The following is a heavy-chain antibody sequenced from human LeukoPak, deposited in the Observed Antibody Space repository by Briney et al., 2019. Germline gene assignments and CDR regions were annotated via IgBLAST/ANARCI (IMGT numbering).Heavy chain of an antibody. CDR2: ISWNSGSI. CDR1: GFTFDDYA. CDR3: AKAPTRQLVRYYFDY. D-gene: IGHD6-13*01. V-gene: IGHV3-9*01. Sequence: GRSLRLSCAASGFTFDDYAMHWVRQAPGKGLEWVSGISWNSGSIGYADSVKGRFTISRDKAKNSLYLQMNSLRAEDTALYYCAKAPTRQLVRYYFDYWGQGTLVTVSS. J-gene: IGHJ4*02.